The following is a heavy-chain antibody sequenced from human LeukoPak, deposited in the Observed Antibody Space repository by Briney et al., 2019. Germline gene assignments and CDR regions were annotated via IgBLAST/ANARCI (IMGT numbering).Heavy chain of an antibody. CDR1: GGSISSYY. V-gene: IGHV4-59*12. CDR2: IYYSGST. Sequence: SETLSLTCTVSGGSISSYYWSWIRQPPGKGLEWIGYIYYSGSTNYNPSLKSRVTISVDTSKNQFSLKLSSVTAADTAVYYCARDKSGSFDYWGQGTLVTVSS. J-gene: IGHJ4*02. CDR3: ARDKSGSFDY. D-gene: IGHD1-26*01.